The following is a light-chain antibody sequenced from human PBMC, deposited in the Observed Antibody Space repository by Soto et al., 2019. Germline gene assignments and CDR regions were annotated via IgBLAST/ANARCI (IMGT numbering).Light chain of an antibody. CDR1: HDISNY. Sequence: DIQMTQSPSSLSASVGDRVTITCQASHDISNYLNWYQQKPGKAPKLLIYDADNLEVGVTARFRGSGSGTHFTSTISSLQPEDIATYYCQQYDDVPYTFGQGTKVDIK. CDR3: QQYDDVPYT. CDR2: DAD. V-gene: IGKV1-33*01. J-gene: IGKJ2*01.